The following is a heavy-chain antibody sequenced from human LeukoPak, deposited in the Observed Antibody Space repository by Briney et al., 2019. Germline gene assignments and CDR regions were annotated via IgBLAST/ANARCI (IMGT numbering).Heavy chain of an antibody. CDR2: ISGGGGGI. Sequence: GGSLRLSCAGSGFTVSSYAMGWVRQAPGKGLEWVSAISGGGGGIFYADPVKGRFTISRDNSKNTLYLQMNSLRAEDTAVYYCAREGHTGWELLFYFDYWGQGTLVTVSS. V-gene: IGHV3-23*01. CDR1: GFTVSSYA. D-gene: IGHD1-26*01. J-gene: IGHJ4*02. CDR3: AREGHTGWELLFYFDY.